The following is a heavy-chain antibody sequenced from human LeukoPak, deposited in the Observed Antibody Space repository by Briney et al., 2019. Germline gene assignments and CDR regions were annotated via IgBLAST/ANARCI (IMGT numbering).Heavy chain of an antibody. CDR3: ARDNSVEDTAWWFDP. Sequence: ASVKVSCKASGYTFTGYYMHWVRQAPGQGLEWMGIINPSGGSTSYAQKFQGRVTMTRDMSTSTDYMELSSLRSEDTAVYYYARDNSVEDTAWWFDPWGQGTLVTVSS. V-gene: IGHV1-46*01. CDR1: GYTFTGYY. CDR2: INPSGGST. D-gene: IGHD4-23*01. J-gene: IGHJ5*02.